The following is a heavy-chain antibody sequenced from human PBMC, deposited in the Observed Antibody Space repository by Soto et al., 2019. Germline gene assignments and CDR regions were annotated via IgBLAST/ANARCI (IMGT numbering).Heavy chain of an antibody. CDR1: GFTVSGNY. J-gene: IGHJ6*02. CDR2: IYSGGST. CDR3: ARAHIVVVTAIHYYYYGMDV. V-gene: IGHV3-53*01. D-gene: IGHD2-21*02. Sequence: GGSLRLSCAASGFTVSGNYMSWVRQAPGKGLEWVSVIYSGGSTYYADSVKGRFTISRDNSKNTLYLQMNSLRAEDTAVYYCARAHIVVVTAIHYYYYGMDVWGQGTTVTVSS.